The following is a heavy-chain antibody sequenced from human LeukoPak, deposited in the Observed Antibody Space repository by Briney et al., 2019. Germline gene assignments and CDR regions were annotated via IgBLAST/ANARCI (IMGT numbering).Heavy chain of an antibody. V-gene: IGHV4-31*03. Sequence: SETLSLTCTVSGGSISSGGYYWSWIRQHPGKGLEWIGYIYYSGSTYYNPSLKSRVTISVDTSKNQFSLKLSSVTAADTAVYYCARSAAAAGTDWGQGTLVTVSS. CDR3: ARSAAAAGTD. D-gene: IGHD6-13*01. CDR2: IYYSGST. CDR1: GGSISSGGYY. J-gene: IGHJ4*02.